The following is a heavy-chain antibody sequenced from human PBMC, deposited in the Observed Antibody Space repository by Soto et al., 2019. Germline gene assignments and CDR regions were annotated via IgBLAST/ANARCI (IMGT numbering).Heavy chain of an antibody. CDR1: GFTFSSYS. CDR2: ISSSSSTI. V-gene: IGHV3-48*01. Sequence: GGSLRLSCAASGFTFSSYSMNWVRQAPGKGLEWVSYISSSSSTIYYADSVKGRFTISRENAKNSLYLQMNSLRAEDTAVYYCARGPFSDRKTDHYYYYYMDVWGKGTTVTVSS. CDR3: ARGPFSDRKTDHYYYYYMDV. D-gene: IGHD6-25*01. J-gene: IGHJ6*03.